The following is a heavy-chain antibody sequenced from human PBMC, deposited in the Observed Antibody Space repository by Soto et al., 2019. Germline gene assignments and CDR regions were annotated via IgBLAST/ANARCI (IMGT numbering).Heavy chain of an antibody. CDR2: IYYSGST. CDR3: ASAYGDYASFDY. J-gene: IGHJ4*02. V-gene: IGHV4-59*08. CDR1: GGSISSYY. D-gene: IGHD4-17*01. Sequence: SETLSLTCTVSGGSISSYYWSWIRQPPGKGLEWIGYIYYSGSTNYNPSLKSRVTISVDTSKNQFSLKLSSVTAADTAVYYCASAYGDYASFDYWGQGTLVTSPQ.